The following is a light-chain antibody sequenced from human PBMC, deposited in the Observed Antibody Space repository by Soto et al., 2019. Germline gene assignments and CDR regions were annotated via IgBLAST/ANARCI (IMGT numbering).Light chain of an antibody. V-gene: IGKV3-11*01. Sequence: IATLSCRASQSFSTNSLAWYQQKPGQARRLIIYDVSNRATGIPGRFSGSGSGKDFSLTISSLEHEDFAVYYCQQSSHWLRTFCQGTKVDI. CDR3: QQSSHWLRT. J-gene: IGKJ1*01. CDR2: DVS. CDR1: QSFSTNS.